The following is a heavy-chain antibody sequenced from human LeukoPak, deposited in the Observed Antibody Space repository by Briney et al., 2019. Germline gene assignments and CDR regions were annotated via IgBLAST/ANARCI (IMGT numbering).Heavy chain of an antibody. CDR2: ISYDGSNE. CDR1: GFTFSNYG. V-gene: IGHV3-30*03. J-gene: IGHJ4*02. Sequence: GGSLRLSCAASGFTFSNYGMHWVRQAPGKGLEWVAVISYDGSNEYYADSVKGRFTISRDNSKNTLYLQMNSLRAEDTAVYYCARDWPVSFDYWGQGTLVTVSS. CDR3: ARDWPVSFDY. D-gene: IGHD3-16*02.